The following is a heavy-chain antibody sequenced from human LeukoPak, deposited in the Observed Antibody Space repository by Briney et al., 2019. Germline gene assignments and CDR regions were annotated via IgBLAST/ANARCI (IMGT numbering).Heavy chain of an antibody. J-gene: IGHJ6*03. Sequence: ASVKVSCKASGYTFTSYDINWVRQATGQGLEWMGWMNPNSGNTGYAQKFQGRVTITADESTSTAYMELSSLRSEDTAVYYCARVVMELRPLPHNYYYYYMDVWGKGTTVTVSS. CDR3: ARVVMELRPLPHNYYYYYMDV. CDR2: MNPNSGNT. D-gene: IGHD3-3*01. CDR1: GYTFTSYD. V-gene: IGHV1-8*01.